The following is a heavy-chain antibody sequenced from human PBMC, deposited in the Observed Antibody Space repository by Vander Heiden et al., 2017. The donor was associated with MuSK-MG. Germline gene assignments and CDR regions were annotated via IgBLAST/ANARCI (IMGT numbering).Heavy chain of an antibody. CDR2: IYTSGST. J-gene: IGHJ6*03. V-gene: IGHV4-4*07. CDR3: ARGFGVAPFYYMDV. D-gene: IGHD3-3*01. CDR1: GGSISSYY. Sequence: QVQLQESGPGLVKPSEPLSLTCTVPGGSISSYYWGWIRQPAGKGLEWIGRIYTSGSTNYNPSLKSRVTMSVDTSKNQFSLELSSVTAADTAVYYCARGFGVAPFYYMDVWGKGTTVTVSS.